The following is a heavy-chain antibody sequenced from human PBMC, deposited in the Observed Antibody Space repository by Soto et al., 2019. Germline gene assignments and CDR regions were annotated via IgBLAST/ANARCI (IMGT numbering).Heavy chain of an antibody. V-gene: IGHV3-64D*06. CDR3: VKDYSHGRFPDY. Sequence: EVQLVESGGGLVRPGGSLRLSCSASGFTLKDSAMHWVRQAPGRGLEQVAASTYIGGTPYYADSVKGRFTISRDNSQNTLYRQMSSLRPEDTGVYFCVKDYSHGRFPDYWGQGTLVTVSS. CDR1: GFTLKDSA. J-gene: IGHJ4*02. CDR2: STYIGGTP. D-gene: IGHD1-26*01.